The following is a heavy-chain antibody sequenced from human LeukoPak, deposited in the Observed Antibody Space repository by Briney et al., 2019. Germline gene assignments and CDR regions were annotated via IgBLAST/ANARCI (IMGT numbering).Heavy chain of an antibody. CDR1: GYIFTSYA. J-gene: IGHJ4*02. V-gene: IGHV1-3*01. Sequence: ASVKVSCKASGYIFTSYAMHWVRQAPGQRLEWMGWINAGNGNTKYSQKFQGRVTITRDTSASTVYMELSSLRSEDTAVYYCARVGYYESSGYYEYWGQGTLVTVSS. CDR2: INAGNGNT. CDR3: ARVGYYESSGYYEY. D-gene: IGHD3-22*01.